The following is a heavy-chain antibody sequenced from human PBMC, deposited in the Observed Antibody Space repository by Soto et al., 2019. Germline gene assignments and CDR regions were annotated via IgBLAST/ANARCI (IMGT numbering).Heavy chain of an antibody. J-gene: IGHJ5*02. V-gene: IGHV3-30-3*01. D-gene: IGHD3-3*01. CDR2: ISYDGSNK. CDR3: ARDRRFLEWFGWFDP. CDR1: GFTFSSYA. Sequence: QVQLVESGGGVVQPGRSLRLSCAASGFTFSSYAMHWVRQAPGKGLEWVAVISYDGSNKYYADSVKGRFTISRDNSKNTLDLQMNSLRAEDTAVYYCARDRRFLEWFGWFDPWGQGTLVTVSS.